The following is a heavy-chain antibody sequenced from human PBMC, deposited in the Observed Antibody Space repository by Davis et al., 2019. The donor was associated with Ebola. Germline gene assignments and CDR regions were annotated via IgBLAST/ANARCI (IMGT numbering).Heavy chain of an antibody. V-gene: IGHV3-33*03. CDR3: ATKQGDY. J-gene: IGHJ4*02. Sequence: GESLKISCAASGFSFSNYGIHWVRQAPGKGLEWVALIWNDGVNKNYADSVKGRFTISRDNAKNSLYLQMNSLRAEDTAVYYCATKQGDYWGQGTLVTVSS. CDR2: IWNDGVNK. CDR1: GFSFSNYG.